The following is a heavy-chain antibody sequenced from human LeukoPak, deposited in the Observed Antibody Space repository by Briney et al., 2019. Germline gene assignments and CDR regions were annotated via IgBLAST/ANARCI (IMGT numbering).Heavy chain of an antibody. V-gene: IGHV1-46*01. CDR2: INPSVGST. Sequence: ASVKVSCKASGYTFTSYGISWVRQAPGQGLEWMGIINPSVGSTSYAQKFQDRVAMTRDTSTSTVYMQLTSLRFEDTAVYYCVRGGYDFSSRYYPSLWGQGTLVTVSS. D-gene: IGHD3-3*01. CDR3: VRGGYDFSSRYYPSL. J-gene: IGHJ4*02. CDR1: GYTFTSYG.